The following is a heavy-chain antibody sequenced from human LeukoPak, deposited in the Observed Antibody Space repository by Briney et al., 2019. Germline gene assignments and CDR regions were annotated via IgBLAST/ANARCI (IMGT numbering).Heavy chain of an antibody. CDR1: GFTFSSYV. CDR2: ISYDGSNE. D-gene: IGHD3-22*01. CDR3: ARGDYYDSSGYYDY. V-gene: IGHV3-30*04. Sequence: GGSLRLSCAASGFTFSSYVMHWVRQAPGKGLEWVAIISYDGSNEYYADSVKGRCTISRDNSKNTLYLQMNSLRAADTAVYYCARGDYYDSSGYYDYWGQGTLVTVSS. J-gene: IGHJ4*02.